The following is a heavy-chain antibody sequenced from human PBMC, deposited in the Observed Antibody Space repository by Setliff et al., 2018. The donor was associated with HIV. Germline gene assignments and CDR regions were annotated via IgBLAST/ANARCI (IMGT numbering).Heavy chain of an antibody. D-gene: IGHD2-2*01. CDR2: VSYSGGT. J-gene: IGHJ4*02. CDR1: SGPISVYY. Sequence: SETLSLTCSVPSGPISVYYWSWVRQPPGRGLEWIGYVSYSGGTSYNPTLDSRVTMSIDTARDQFSLKLSSVTAADTAVYYCARARGRAQLSYYFDSWGQGRLVTAPQ. CDR3: ARARGRAQLSYYFDS. V-gene: IGHV4-59*01.